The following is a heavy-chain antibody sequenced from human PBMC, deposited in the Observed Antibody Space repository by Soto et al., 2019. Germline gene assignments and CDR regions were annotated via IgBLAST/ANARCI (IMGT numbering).Heavy chain of an antibody. CDR1: GYTLTELS. CDR3: ATVCSGGSCYSGFDY. CDR2: FDPEDGET. D-gene: IGHD2-15*01. V-gene: IGHV1-24*01. Sequence: GASVKVSCKISGYTLTELSMHWVRQAPGKGLEWMGGFDPEDGETIYAQKFQGRVTMTEDTSTDTAYMELSSLRPEDTAVYYCATVCSGGSCYSGFDYWGQGTLVTVSS. J-gene: IGHJ4*02.